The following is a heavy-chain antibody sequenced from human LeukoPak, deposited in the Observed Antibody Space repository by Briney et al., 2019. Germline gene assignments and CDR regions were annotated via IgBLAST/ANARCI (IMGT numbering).Heavy chain of an antibody. J-gene: IGHJ4*02. CDR1: GFTFGDYA. CDR2: VSYDGSNK. V-gene: IGHV3-30-3*01. Sequence: GGSLRLSCTASGFTFGDYAMSWVRQAPGKGLEWVAVVSYDGSNKYYADSVKGRFTISRDNSKNTLYLQMNSLRAEDTAVYYCARESVDYYDSSGYYPGYFDYWGQGTLVTVSS. CDR3: ARESVDYYDSSGYYPGYFDY. D-gene: IGHD3-22*01.